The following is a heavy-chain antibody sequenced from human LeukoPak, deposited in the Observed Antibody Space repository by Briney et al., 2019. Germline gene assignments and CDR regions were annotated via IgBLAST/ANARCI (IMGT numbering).Heavy chain of an antibody. CDR3: ARGRVTIFGVVDYFDY. CDR1: GDSVSSNSAA. Sequence: SQTLSLTCAISGDSVSSNSAAWNWIRQSPSRGLEWLGRTYYRSKWYNDYAVSVKSRITINPDTSKNQFSLQLNSVTPEDTAVYYCARGRVTIFGVVDYFDYWGQGTLVTVSS. V-gene: IGHV6-1*01. CDR2: TYYRSKWYN. J-gene: IGHJ4*02. D-gene: IGHD3-3*01.